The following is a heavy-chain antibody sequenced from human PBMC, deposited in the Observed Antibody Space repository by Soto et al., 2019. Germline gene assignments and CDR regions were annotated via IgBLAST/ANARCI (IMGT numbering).Heavy chain of an antibody. Sequence: QEQLVQSGAEVKKPGASVKVSCKASGYTFTSYEINWVRQATGQGLEWMGWMNPKNGNTGYAQKFQGRVTMTRDTSLSTAYMELSSLRSDDMAVYYCTKGQLRDWGQGTLVTVSP. CDR2: MNPKNGNT. J-gene: IGHJ4*02. CDR1: GYTFTSYE. V-gene: IGHV1-8*01. CDR3: TKGQLRD. D-gene: IGHD1-1*01.